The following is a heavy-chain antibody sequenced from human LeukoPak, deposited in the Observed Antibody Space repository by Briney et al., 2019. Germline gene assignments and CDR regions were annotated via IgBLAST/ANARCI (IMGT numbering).Heavy chain of an antibody. CDR2: ISSSGCTI. V-gene: IGHV3-11*04. J-gene: IGHJ6*03. CDR1: GFTFSDYY. D-gene: IGHD3-10*01. CDR3: ARVGGPYGSGSYYRGGFGYYYMDV. Sequence: GGSLRLSCAASGFTFSDYYMSWIRQAPGKGLEWVSYISSSGCTIYYADSVKGRFTISRDNAKNSLYLQMNSLRAEDTAVYYCARVGGPYGSGSYYRGGFGYYYMDVWGKGTTVTVSS.